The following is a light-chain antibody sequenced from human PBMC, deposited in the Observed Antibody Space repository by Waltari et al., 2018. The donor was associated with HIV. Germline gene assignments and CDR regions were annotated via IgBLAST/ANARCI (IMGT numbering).Light chain of an antibody. CDR1: QSVSSSY. V-gene: IGKV3-20*01. CDR3: QQYGSSPPENS. J-gene: IGKJ2*03. CDR2: GAS. Sequence: EIVLTQPPGTLSLSPGERATLPCRASQSVSSSYLAWYQQKPGQAPRLLIYGASSRATGIPDRFSGSGSGTDFTLTISRLEPEDFAVYYCQQYGSSPPENSFGQGTKLEIK.